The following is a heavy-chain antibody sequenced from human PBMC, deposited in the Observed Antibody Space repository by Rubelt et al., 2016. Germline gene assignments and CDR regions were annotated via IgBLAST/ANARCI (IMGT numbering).Heavy chain of an antibody. CDR3: ASLGCSGSSCIVY. Sequence: QVQLQESGPGLVKPSETLSLTCTVSGDSISSGYYWGWIRQPPGKGLEWIGSIDHSGSTYYNPSLKSRVTISVDTSKNQFCLKLWSVTAADTAVYNCASLGCSGSSCIVYWGQGTLVTVSS. J-gene: IGHJ4*02. V-gene: IGHV4-38-2*02. D-gene: IGHD2-2*01. CDR2: IDHSGST. CDR1: GDSISSGYY.